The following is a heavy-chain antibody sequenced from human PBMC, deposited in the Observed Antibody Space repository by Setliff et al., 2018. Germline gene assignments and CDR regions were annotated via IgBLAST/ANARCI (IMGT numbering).Heavy chain of an antibody. D-gene: IGHD3-22*01. CDR3: ARGRGISMIVVVTHDAFDI. CDR1: GGSISSSNFY. V-gene: IGHV4-39*07. J-gene: IGHJ3*02. CDR2: IYYTGTT. Sequence: LSLTCTVSGGSISSSNFYWGWIRQPPGKGLEWIGTIYYTGTTYYNPSPKSRVTISVDTSKNQFSLKLSSVTAADTAVYYCARGRGISMIVVVTHDAFDIWGQGTMVTVSS.